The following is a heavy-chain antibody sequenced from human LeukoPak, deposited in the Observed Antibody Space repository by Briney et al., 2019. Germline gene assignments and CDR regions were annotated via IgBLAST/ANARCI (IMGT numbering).Heavy chain of an antibody. J-gene: IGHJ4*02. CDR1: GYKFTSYW. D-gene: IGHD6-6*01. V-gene: IGHV5-51*01. CDR2: IYPGDSDT. Sequence: GESLKISCTTSGYKFTSYWIGWVRQMPGKGLEWMGIIYPGDSDTRYSPSFQGQVTISADRSLSTAYLQWRSLKASDTAVYYCARSPTSISNPYYFDFWGQGTLVTVSS. CDR3: ARSPTSISNPYYFDF.